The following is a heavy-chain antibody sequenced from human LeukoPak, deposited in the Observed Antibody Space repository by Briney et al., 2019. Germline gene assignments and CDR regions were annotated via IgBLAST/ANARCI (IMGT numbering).Heavy chain of an antibody. CDR1: GFTFSSYG. Sequence: GGSLRLSCAASGFTFSSYGMHRVRQAPGKGLEWVAFIRYDGSNKYYADSVKGRFTISRDNSKNTLYLQMNSLRAEDTAVYYCAKDQVLYYYGSGSYNGYMDVWGKGTTVTISS. CDR2: IRYDGSNK. J-gene: IGHJ6*03. V-gene: IGHV3-30*02. CDR3: AKDQVLYYYGSGSYNGYMDV. D-gene: IGHD3-10*01.